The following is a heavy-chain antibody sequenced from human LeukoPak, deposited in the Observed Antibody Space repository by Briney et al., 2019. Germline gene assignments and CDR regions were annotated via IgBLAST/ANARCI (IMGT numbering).Heavy chain of an antibody. CDR1: GGSISSGSYY. V-gene: IGHV4-61*02. CDR2: IYTSGST. CDR3: ARAPDEPGYCSGGSCPRGAFDI. J-gene: IGHJ3*02. D-gene: IGHD2-15*01. Sequence: SETLSLTCTVSGGSISSGSYYWSWIRQPAGEGLEWIGRIYTSGSTNYNPSLKSRVTISVDTSKNQFSLKLSSVTAADTAVYYCARAPDEPGYCSGGSCPRGAFDIWGQGTMVTVSS.